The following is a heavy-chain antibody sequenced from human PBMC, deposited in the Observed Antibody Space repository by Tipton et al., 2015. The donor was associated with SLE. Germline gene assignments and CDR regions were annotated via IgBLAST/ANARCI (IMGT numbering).Heavy chain of an antibody. CDR1: GFTVSSNY. V-gene: IGHV4-59*02. CDR2: IYYSGST. CDR3: ARGDWYFDL. J-gene: IGHJ2*01. Sequence: LRLSCAASGFTVSSNYMSWVRQAPGKGLEWIGYIYYSGSTNYNPSLKSRVTISVDTSKNQFSLKLSSVTAADTAVYYCARGDWYFDLWGRGTLVTVSS.